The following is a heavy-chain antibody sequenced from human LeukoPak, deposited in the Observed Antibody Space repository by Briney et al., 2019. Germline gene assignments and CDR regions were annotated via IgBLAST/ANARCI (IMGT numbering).Heavy chain of an antibody. D-gene: IGHD3-3*01. V-gene: IGHV2-5*02. Sequence: SGPTLLKPTPTLTLTCTFSGFSLGTSGVGVGWIRQPPGKALEWLSLIYWDDDKRYSPSLKGRLTITKDTSKNQVVLTMTNMDPVDTATYYCAHQLATFGVVTYDYWGQGTLVTVSS. CDR1: GFSLGTSGVG. CDR3: AHQLATFGVVTYDY. CDR2: IYWDDDK. J-gene: IGHJ4*02.